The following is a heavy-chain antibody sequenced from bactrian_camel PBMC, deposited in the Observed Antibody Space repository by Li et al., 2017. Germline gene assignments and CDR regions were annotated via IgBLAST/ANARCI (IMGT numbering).Heavy chain of an antibody. CDR2: IYFGKART. CDR1: GYIPSSHC. J-gene: IGHJ4*01. D-gene: IGHD2*01. Sequence: VQLVESGGGSVQAGGSLRLSCAVSGYIPSSHCMGWFRQAPGNEREGVAGIYFGKARTWYADFVKGRFTISRDNARNILRLQMNSLNTENTAIYSCAAVLKSGNCYGPSPDFLYRGRGTQVTVS. CDR3: AAVLKSGNCYGPSPDFLY. V-gene: IGHV3S31*01.